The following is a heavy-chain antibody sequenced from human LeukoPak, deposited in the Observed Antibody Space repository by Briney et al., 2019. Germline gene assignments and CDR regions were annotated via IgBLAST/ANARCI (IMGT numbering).Heavy chain of an antibody. CDR2: INHSGST. V-gene: IGHV4-34*01. CDR3: ARDSGTPFDY. J-gene: IGHJ4*02. Sequence: KPSETLSLTCAVYGGSFSGYYWSWIRQPPGKGLEWIGEINHSGSTNYNPSLKSRVTISVDTSKNQFSLKLSSVTAADTAVYYCARDSGTPFDYWGQGTLVTVSS. D-gene: IGHD1-7*01. CDR1: GGSFSGYY.